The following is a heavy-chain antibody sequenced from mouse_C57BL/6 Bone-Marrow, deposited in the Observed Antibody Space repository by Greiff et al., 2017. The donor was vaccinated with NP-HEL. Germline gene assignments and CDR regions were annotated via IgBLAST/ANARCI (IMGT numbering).Heavy chain of an antibody. CDR2: ILPGSGST. V-gene: IGHV1-9*01. Sequence: QVQLKESGAELMKPGASVKLSCKATGYTFTGYWIEWVKQRPGHGLEWIGEILPGSGSTNYNEKFKGKATLTVDQSSSTAYMQLNSLTSEDSAVYYCAIIYYYGSSPYWYFDVWGTGTTVTVSS. D-gene: IGHD1-1*01. CDR3: AIIYYYGSSPYWYFDV. CDR1: GYTFTGYW. J-gene: IGHJ1*03.